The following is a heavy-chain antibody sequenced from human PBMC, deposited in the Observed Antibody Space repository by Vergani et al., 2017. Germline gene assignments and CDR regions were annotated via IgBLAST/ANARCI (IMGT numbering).Heavy chain of an antibody. V-gene: IGHV4-59*01. CDR2: IYYSGST. CDR3: ARNPYCGGDCYSNAFDI. Sequence: QVQLQESGPGLVKPSETLSLTCTVSGGSISSYYWSWIRQPPGKGLEWIGYIYYSGSTNFNPSLKSRVTISVDTSKKQFSLKLSAVTAADTAVYYCARNPYCGGDCYSNAFDIWGQGTMVTVSS. D-gene: IGHD2-21*02. CDR1: GGSISSYY. J-gene: IGHJ3*02.